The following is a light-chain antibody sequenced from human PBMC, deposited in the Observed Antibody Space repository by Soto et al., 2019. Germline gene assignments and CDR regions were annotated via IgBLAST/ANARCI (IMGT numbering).Light chain of an antibody. V-gene: IGKV1-5*01. CDR3: QQYNSYSPTT. Sequence: DIQMTQSPSTLSASVGDRVTITCRASQSISNWLAWYQQKPGKAPKLLIYDASSLKCGVPSRFSGSGSGTEFTLTISSLQPDDFATYYCQQYNSYSPTTFGQGTKVDIK. CDR1: QSISNW. CDR2: DAS. J-gene: IGKJ1*01.